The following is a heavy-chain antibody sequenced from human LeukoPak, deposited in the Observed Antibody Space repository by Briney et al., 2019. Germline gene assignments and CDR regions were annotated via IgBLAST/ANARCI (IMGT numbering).Heavy chain of an antibody. D-gene: IGHD6-13*01. CDR2: ISSSSSTI. CDR1: GFTFSSYS. V-gene: IGHV3-48*02. CDR3: ARDVGGPGIAAADGMDV. J-gene: IGHJ6*02. Sequence: GGSLRLSCAASGFTFSSYSMTWVRQAPGKGLEWVSYISSSSSTIYYADSVKGRFTISRDNAKNSLYLQMNSLRDEDTAVYYCARDVGGPGIAAADGMDVWGQGTTVTVSS.